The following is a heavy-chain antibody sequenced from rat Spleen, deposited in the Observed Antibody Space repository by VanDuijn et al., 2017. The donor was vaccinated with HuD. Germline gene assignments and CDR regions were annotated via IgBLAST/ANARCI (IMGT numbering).Heavy chain of an antibody. Sequence: EVQLVESGGGLVQPGRSLKLSCAASGFTFSDYYMAWVRQAPKKGLEWVASISYEGSSTYYLDSVKGRFTISRDNEKSSLYLQMTSLKSEDTATYYCARHEVLGYDWGVMDAWGQGASVTVSS. CDR2: ISYEGSST. CDR1: GFTFSDYY. D-gene: IGHD1-7*01. V-gene: IGHV5-22*01. CDR3: ARHEVLGYDWGVMDA. J-gene: IGHJ4*01.